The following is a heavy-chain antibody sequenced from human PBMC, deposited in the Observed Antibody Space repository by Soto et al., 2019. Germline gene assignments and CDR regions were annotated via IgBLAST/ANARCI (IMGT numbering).Heavy chain of an antibody. CDR1: GFTFSSYE. CDR3: ARVPRNFYYNGMDV. Sequence: VGSLRLSCEGSGFTFSSYEMNWVRQAPGKGLEWVSYISSSGSTKNYADSVKGRFTISRDNVKNSLYLQMNSLRAEDTAVYYCARVPRNFYYNGMDVWGQGTTVTVSS. CDR2: ISSSGSTK. J-gene: IGHJ6*02. V-gene: IGHV3-48*03.